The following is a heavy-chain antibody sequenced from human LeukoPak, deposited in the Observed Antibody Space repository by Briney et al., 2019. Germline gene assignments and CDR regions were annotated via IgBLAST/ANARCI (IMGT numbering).Heavy chain of an antibody. J-gene: IGHJ5*02. Sequence: GASVKVSCKASGGTFSSYAISWVRQAPGQGLEWMGGIIPIFGTANYAQKFQGRVTITADESTSTAYMELSSLRSEDTAVYYCARARLVLYNWFDPWGQGPLVTVSS. D-gene: IGHD5/OR15-5a*01. CDR1: GGTFSSYA. CDR3: ARARLVLYNWFDP. V-gene: IGHV1-69*01. CDR2: IIPIFGTA.